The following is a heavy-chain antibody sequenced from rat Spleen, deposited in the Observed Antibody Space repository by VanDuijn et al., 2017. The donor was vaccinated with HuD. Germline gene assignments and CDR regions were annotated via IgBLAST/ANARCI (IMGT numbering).Heavy chain of an antibody. V-gene: IGHV2-43*01. CDR3: TRDGSSYISWFAY. D-gene: IGHD1-2*01. CDR2: IWTGGIT. CDR1: GFSLTSYH. J-gene: IGHJ3*01. Sequence: QVQLKESGPGLVQPSQTLSLTCTVSGFSLTSYHVSWVRQPPGKGLEWMGVIWTGGITAYNSALKSRLSISRDTSKNQVFLKMNSLQTDDTGTYYCTRDGSSYISWFAYWGQGTLVTVSS.